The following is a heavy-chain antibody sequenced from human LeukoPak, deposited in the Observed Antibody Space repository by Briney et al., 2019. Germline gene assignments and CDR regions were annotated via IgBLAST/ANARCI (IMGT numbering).Heavy chain of an antibody. CDR1: GFTFSSYG. J-gene: IGHJ6*02. V-gene: IGHV3-30*18. CDR3: AKCLVPAATYYYYYGMDV. Sequence: GGSLRLSCAASGFTFSSYGMHWVRQAPGKGLEWVAVISYDGSNKYYADSVKGRFTISRDNSKNTLYLQMNSLRAEDTAVYYCAKCLVPAATYYYYYGMDVWGQGTTVTVSS. CDR2: ISYDGSNK. D-gene: IGHD2-2*01.